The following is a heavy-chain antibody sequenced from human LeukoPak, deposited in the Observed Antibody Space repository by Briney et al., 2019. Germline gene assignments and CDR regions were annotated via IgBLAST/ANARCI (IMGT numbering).Heavy chain of an antibody. V-gene: IGHV3-7*01. Sequence: PGGSLRLSCAASGFTFSTYRMSWVRQAPGKGLEWVANIKQDGSEKYYVDSVKGRFTISRDNAKNSLYLQMSSLRADDTAVYYCARDLPTGSDYFDYWGQGTLVTVSS. D-gene: IGHD6-6*01. J-gene: IGHJ4*02. CDR3: ARDLPTGSDYFDY. CDR1: GFTFSTYR. CDR2: IKQDGSEK.